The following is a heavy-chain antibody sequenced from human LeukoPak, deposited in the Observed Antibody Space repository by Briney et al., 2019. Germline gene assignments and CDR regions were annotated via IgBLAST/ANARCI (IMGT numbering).Heavy chain of an antibody. Sequence: GESLKISCKASGYTFTSYAMHWVRQAPGQRLEWMGWINAGNGNTKYSQKFQGRVTITRDTSASTAYMELSSLRSEDTAVYYCAREGGFRGVIAYYYYGMDVWGKGTTVTVSS. CDR1: GYTFTSYA. V-gene: IGHV1-3*01. CDR3: AREGGFRGVIAYYYYGMDV. CDR2: INAGNGNT. J-gene: IGHJ6*04. D-gene: IGHD3-16*02.